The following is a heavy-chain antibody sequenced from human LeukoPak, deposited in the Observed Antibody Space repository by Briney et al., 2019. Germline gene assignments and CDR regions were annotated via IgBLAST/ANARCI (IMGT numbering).Heavy chain of an antibody. CDR2: VYYTGST. J-gene: IGHJ4*02. CDR3: ARGAMATTPFFDY. Sequence: ASETLSLTCPVSGRSISNYYYWTWIRQPPGKGLEWIGYVYYTGSTNFNPSFKSRVNMSLDTSRNQFSLKLTSLTAADTAVYYCARGAMATTPFFDYWGQGTLVTVSS. CDR1: GRSISNYY. V-gene: IGHV4-59*01. D-gene: IGHD5-24*01.